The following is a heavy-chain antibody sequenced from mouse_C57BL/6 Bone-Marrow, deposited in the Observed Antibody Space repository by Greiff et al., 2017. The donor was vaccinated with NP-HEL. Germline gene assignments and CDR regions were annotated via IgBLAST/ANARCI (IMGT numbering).Heavy chain of an antibody. Sequence: EVKLMESGPELVKPGASVKISCKASGYSFTGYYMNWVKQSPEKSLEWIGEINPSTGGTTYNQKFKAKATLTVDKSSSTAYMQLKSLTSEDSAVYYCARSHGDFDYWGQGTTLTVSS. CDR2: INPSTGGT. J-gene: IGHJ2*01. CDR1: GYSFTGYY. CDR3: ARSHGDFDY. D-gene: IGHD6-1*01. V-gene: IGHV1-42*01.